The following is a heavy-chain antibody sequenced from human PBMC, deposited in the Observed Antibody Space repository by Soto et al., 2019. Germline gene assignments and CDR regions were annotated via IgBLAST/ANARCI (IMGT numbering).Heavy chain of an antibody. CDR1: GFSLSSGA. CDR3: AKSRIAVAGTGRYYYYGMDV. J-gene: IGHJ6*02. Sequence: GGSLRLAGAASGFSLSSGAMSWVRQAPGKGLEWVSAISGSGGSTYYADSVKGRFTISRDNSKNTLYLQMNSLRAEDTAVYYCAKSRIAVAGTGRYYYYGMDVWGQGTTVTVSS. V-gene: IGHV3-23*01. D-gene: IGHD6-19*01. CDR2: ISGSGGST.